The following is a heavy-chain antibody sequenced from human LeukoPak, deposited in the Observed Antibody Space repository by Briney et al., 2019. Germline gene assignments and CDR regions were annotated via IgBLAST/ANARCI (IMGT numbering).Heavy chain of an antibody. Sequence: PSETLSLTCTVSGGSISSSSYYWGWIRQPPGKGREWIGSIYYSGSTYYNPSLKSRVTISVDTSKNQFSLKLSSVTAADTAVYYCARHRVVTYYYYYMDVWGKGTTVTVSS. CDR3: ARHRVVTYYYYYMDV. CDR1: GGSISSSSYY. J-gene: IGHJ6*03. D-gene: IGHD3-22*01. CDR2: IYYSGST. V-gene: IGHV4-39*01.